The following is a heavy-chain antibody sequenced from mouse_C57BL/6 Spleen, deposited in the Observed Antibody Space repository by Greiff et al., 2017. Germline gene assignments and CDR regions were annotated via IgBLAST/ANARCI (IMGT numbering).Heavy chain of an antibody. D-gene: IGHD1-1*01. V-gene: IGHV5-9*01. CDR2: ISGGGGNT. CDR3: ARRPYYYGSSYDAMDY. CDR1: GFTFSSYT. Sequence: EVQGVESGGGLVKPGGSLKLSCAASGFTFSSYTMSWVRQTPEKRLEWVATISGGGGNTYYPDSVKGRFTISRDNAKNTLYLQMSSLRSEDTALYYCARRPYYYGSSYDAMDYWGQGTSVTVAS. J-gene: IGHJ4*01.